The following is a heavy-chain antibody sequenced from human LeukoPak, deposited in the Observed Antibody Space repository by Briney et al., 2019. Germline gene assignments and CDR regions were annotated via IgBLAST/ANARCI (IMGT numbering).Heavy chain of an antibody. V-gene: IGHV1-69*05. Sequence: SVKVSCKASGGTFSSYAISRVRQAPGQGLEWMGGIIPIFGTANYAQKFQGRVTITTDESTSTAYMELSSLRSEDTAVYYCARDLRYYDFWSGAYNWFDPWGQGTLVTVSS. D-gene: IGHD3-3*01. CDR2: IIPIFGTA. J-gene: IGHJ5*02. CDR1: GGTFSSYA. CDR3: ARDLRYYDFWSGAYNWFDP.